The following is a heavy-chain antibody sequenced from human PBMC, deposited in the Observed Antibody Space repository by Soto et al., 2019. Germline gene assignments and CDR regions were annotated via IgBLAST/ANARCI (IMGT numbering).Heavy chain of an antibody. CDR1: GFTFSDHH. V-gene: IGHV3-72*01. D-gene: IGHD4-17*01. J-gene: IGHJ4*02. CDR3: ACDYRDY. Sequence: EVQLVESGGGLVQAGGSLRLSCAVSGFTFSDHHMDWVRQAPGKGLEWVGRSRNKADSYTPEYAASVKGRFSISRDDSKNSLYLQVDSLKTDDTAVYYCACDYRDYWGPGTLVPVSS. CDR2: SRNKADSYTP.